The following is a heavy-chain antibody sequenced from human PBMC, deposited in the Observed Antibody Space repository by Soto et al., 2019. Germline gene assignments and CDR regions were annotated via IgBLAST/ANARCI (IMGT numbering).Heavy chain of an antibody. CDR3: ARDKRDLRFLEWPYYIDY. CDR2: ISYDGSNK. Sequence: GGSLRLACAPSGFTFSNYAMHWVRQAPGKGLEWVAVISYDGSNKYYADSVKGRFTISRDNSKNTLYLQMNSLRAEDTAVYYCARDKRDLRFLEWPYYIDYWGQGTLVTVSS. D-gene: IGHD3-3*01. J-gene: IGHJ4*02. CDR1: GFTFSNYA. V-gene: IGHV3-30-3*01.